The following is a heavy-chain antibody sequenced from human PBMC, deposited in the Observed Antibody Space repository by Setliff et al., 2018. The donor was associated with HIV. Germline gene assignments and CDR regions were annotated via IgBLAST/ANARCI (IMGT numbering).Heavy chain of an antibody. CDR1: GSSFSSGIYY. V-gene: IGHV4-31*03. D-gene: IGHD1-1*01. CDR2: ISYSGST. J-gene: IGHJ4*02. CDR3: ARGTTSITFDY. Sequence: SETLSLPCNVSGSSFSSGIYYWTLIRQQPGKGLEWSGYISYSGSTYYNPSLKSRLTMSIDTSNSHFSLNLNSVTAADTAVYYCARGTTSITFDYWRQGTLVTVSS.